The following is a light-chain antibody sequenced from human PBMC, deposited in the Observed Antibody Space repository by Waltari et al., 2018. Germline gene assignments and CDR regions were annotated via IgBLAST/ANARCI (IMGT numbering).Light chain of an antibody. Sequence: QSALTQPASVSGSPGPSITIPCPGTTRHVGFSNYPSWYQQFPGKVPIVLISEVNIRPSGVSNRFSASKSGNTASLTISGLQSEDEADYYCASHTSRGTWVFGGGTKVTVL. CDR3: ASHTSRGTWV. J-gene: IGLJ3*02. CDR1: TRHVGFSNY. CDR2: EVN. V-gene: IGLV2-14*01.